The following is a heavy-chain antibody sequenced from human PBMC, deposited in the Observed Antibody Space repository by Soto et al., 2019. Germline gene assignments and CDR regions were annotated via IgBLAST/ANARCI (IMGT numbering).Heavy chain of an antibody. CDR1: GFTFSDYY. D-gene: IGHD6-13*01. V-gene: IGHV3-11*01. Sequence: GGSLRLSCAASGFTFSDYYMSWIRQAPEKGLEWVSYISSSGSTIYYADSVKGRFTISRDNAKNSLYLQMNSLRAEDTAVYYWAREGAAGTGYYYYYMDVWGKGTTVTVSS. CDR3: AREGAAGTGYYYYYMDV. J-gene: IGHJ6*03. CDR2: ISSSGSTI.